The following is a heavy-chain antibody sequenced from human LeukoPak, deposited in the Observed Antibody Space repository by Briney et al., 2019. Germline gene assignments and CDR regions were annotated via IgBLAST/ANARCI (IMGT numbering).Heavy chain of an antibody. J-gene: IGHJ4*02. CDR2: IYYSGST. V-gene: IGHV4-39*07. Sequence: PSETLSLTCTVSGGSISSSSYYWGWIRQPPGKGLEWIGSIYYSGSTYYNPSLKSRVTISVDTSKNQFSLKLSSVTAADTAVYYCARDKPDMVRGVTSLSSVDYWGQGTLVTVSS. CDR1: GGSISSSSYY. CDR3: ARDKPDMVRGVTSLSSVDY. D-gene: IGHD3-10*01.